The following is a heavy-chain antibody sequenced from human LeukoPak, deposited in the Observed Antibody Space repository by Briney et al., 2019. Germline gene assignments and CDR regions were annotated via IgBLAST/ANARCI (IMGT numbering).Heavy chain of an antibody. V-gene: IGHV4-59*01. Sequence: SETLSLTCTVSGGSISSYYWSWIRQPPGKGLEWIGYIYYSGSTNYNPSLKSRVTISVDTSKNQFSLKLSSVTAADTAVYYCARDSPNSVGATNWGQGTLVTVSS. CDR2: IYYSGST. D-gene: IGHD1-26*01. CDR3: ARDSPNSVGATN. J-gene: IGHJ4*02. CDR1: GGSISSYY.